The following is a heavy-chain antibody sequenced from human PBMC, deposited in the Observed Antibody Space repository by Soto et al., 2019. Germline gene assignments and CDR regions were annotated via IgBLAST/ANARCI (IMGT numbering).Heavy chain of an antibody. J-gene: IGHJ4*02. D-gene: IGHD7-27*01. V-gene: IGHV1-3*01. CDR3: ARDTGDGTFDF. Sequence: ASVKVSCKASGYTFSSYAMHWVRQAPGQRLEWMGWINAGYGNTKSSQKFQDRVTISRDTSASTAYMELTSLRSEDTAVYYCARDTGDGTFDFWGQGTPAPVYS. CDR1: GYTFSSYA. CDR2: INAGYGNT.